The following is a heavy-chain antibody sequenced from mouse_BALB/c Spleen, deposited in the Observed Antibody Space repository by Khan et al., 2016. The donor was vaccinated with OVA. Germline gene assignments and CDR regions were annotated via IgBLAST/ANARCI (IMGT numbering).Heavy chain of an antibody. V-gene: IGHV1S135*01. CDR2: VDPFNTDT. J-gene: IGHJ3*01. Sequence: VQLQQSGPELMKPGASVNISCKASGYSFTTYYIHWVKQSRGKSLEWIGYVDPFNTDTDYNQKFKGQATLTVDKSSNTAYMHLSGLTSDDSAVYYCARATFDYWGQGTLVTVSA. CDR1: GYSFTTYY. CDR3: ARATFDY.